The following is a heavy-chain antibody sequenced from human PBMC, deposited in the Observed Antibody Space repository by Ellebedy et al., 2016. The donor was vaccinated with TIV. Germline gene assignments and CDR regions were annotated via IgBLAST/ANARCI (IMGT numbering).Heavy chain of an antibody. J-gene: IGHJ5*02. D-gene: IGHD4-17*01. CDR2: IYYTGST. Sequence: MPSETLSLTCTVSGGSISSSSYYWGWIRQPPGKGLEWIGNIYYTGSTYHNPSLKSRITISVDTSKNQFSLNLSSVTAADTAVYYCARRNENGDYINWFDPWGQGTLVTVSS. CDR3: ARRNENGDYINWFDP. V-gene: IGHV4-39*01. CDR1: GGSISSSSYY.